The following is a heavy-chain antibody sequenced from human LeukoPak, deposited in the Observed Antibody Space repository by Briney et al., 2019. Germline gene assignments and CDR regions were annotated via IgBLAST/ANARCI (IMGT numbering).Heavy chain of an antibody. V-gene: IGHV3-23*01. D-gene: IGHD6-19*01. Sequence: PGGSLRLSCAASGFTFSSYAMRWVRHAPGKGLEWVSAISGSDGSTYYADSVKGRFTISRDNSKNTLYLQMNSLRAEDTAVYYCAKAVAGTRYWGQGTLVTVSS. CDR3: AKAVAGTRY. CDR1: GFTFSSYA. CDR2: ISGSDGST. J-gene: IGHJ4*02.